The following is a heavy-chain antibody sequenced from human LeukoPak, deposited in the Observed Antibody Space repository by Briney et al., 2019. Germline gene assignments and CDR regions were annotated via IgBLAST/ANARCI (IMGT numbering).Heavy chain of an antibody. CDR3: ARGGRLVRYYYGVVV. CDR2: IYYSGST. Sequence: SETLSLTCTVSGGSISSSSYYWGWIRQPPGKGLEWIGYIYYSGSTNYNPSLKSRVTISVDTSKNQFSLKLSSVTAADTAVYYCARGGRLVRYYYGVVVWGQGTTVTVSS. D-gene: IGHD3-16*01. V-gene: IGHV4-61*05. CDR1: GGSISSSSYY. J-gene: IGHJ6*02.